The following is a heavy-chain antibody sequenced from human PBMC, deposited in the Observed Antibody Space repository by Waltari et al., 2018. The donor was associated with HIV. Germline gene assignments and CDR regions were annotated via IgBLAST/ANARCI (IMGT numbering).Heavy chain of an antibody. CDR1: GFTFSSFE. V-gene: IGHV3-48*03. Sequence: EVKLVESGGGLVQHGGSVRLSCAASGFTFSSFEMNWVRQAPGKGLEWISYISSSGSSIYYADSVKGRFTISRDNGKKSLYLQMNILRAEDTAVYYCAKVREKQLWLRNWDFDLWGRGTLVTVSS. D-gene: IGHD5-18*01. CDR3: AKVREKQLWLRNWDFDL. CDR2: ISSSGSSI. J-gene: IGHJ2*01.